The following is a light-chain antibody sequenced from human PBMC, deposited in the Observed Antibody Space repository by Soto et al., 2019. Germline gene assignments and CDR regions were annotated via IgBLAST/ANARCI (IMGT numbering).Light chain of an antibody. Sequence: QSVLTQPPSVSAAAGQKVTISCSGTSATIGKNYVSWYQQVPGTAPKLLIYDNNKRPSGIPDRFFGAKSGTTATLGITGLQAGDEADYYCATWDTSLNPGGGVFGGGTKLTVL. CDR1: SATIGKNY. CDR3: ATWDTSLNPGGGV. CDR2: DNN. J-gene: IGLJ3*02. V-gene: IGLV1-51*01.